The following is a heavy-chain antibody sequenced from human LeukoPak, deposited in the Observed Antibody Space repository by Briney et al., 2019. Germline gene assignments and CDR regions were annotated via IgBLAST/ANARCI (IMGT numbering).Heavy chain of an antibody. CDR2: ITSNGDTT. CDR1: GFSFRSYV. CDR3: VKDQRHC. V-gene: IGHV3-64D*06. J-gene: IGHJ4*02. Sequence: PGGSLKLSCLASGFSFRSYVMHWVRQAPGKGLEYVSAITSNGDTTFYTDSVKGRFTISRDNSQNTLFLQMSSLRAEDTAVYYCVKDQRHCWGQGTLVTVSS. D-gene: IGHD6-25*01.